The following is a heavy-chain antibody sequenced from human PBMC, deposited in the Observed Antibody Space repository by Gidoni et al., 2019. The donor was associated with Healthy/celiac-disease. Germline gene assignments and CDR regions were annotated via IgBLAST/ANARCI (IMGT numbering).Heavy chain of an antibody. V-gene: IGHV3-11*01. CDR2: ISSSGSTI. CDR1: TFSDYY. J-gene: IGHJ4*02. CDR3: ARDGTGYSYGYDY. D-gene: IGHD5-18*01. Sequence: TFSDYYMSWIRQAPGKGLEWVSYISSSGSTIYYADSVKGRFTISRDNAKNSLYLQMNSLRAEDTAVYYCARDGTGYSYGYDYWGQGTLATVSS.